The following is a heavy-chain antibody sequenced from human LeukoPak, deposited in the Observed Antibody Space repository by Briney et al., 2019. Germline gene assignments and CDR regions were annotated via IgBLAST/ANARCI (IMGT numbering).Heavy chain of an antibody. V-gene: IGHV5-51*01. CDR2: IYPGDSDT. J-gene: IGHJ3*02. Sequence: GEPLKISCKASGYSFSNYWIGWVRQMPGKGLEWMGIIYPGDSDTRYSPSFRGPVTISADKSISIVYVQWSSLKASDTAMYYCARFRYDTAFDIWGQGTMVTVSS. CDR3: ARFRYDTAFDI. D-gene: IGHD3-22*01. CDR1: GYSFSNYW.